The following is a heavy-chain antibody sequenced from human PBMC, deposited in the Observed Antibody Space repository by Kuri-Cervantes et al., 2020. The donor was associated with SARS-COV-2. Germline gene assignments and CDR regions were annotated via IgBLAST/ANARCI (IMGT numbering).Heavy chain of an antibody. Sequence: GGSLRLSCAASGFTFSSYAMSWVRQAPGKGLEWVSAISGSDGSTYYADSVKGRFTISRDNSKNTLYLQMNSLRAEDTAVYYCAKDMRGTRTYFDYWGQGTLVTVSS. V-gene: IGHV3-23*01. CDR2: ISGSDGST. CDR3: AKDMRGTRTYFDY. J-gene: IGHJ4*02. CDR1: GFTFSSYA. D-gene: IGHD1-7*01.